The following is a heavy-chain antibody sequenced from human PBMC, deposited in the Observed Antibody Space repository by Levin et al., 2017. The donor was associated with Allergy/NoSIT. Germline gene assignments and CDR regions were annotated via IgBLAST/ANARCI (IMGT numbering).Heavy chain of an antibody. D-gene: IGHD3-16*01. CDR1: GFTFSSYP. CDR2: ISNDGGST. J-gene: IGHJ4*02. Sequence: GESLKISCSASGFTFSSYPMHWVRQAPGKGLEYISAISNDGGSTYYADSVKGRFTISRDNSKNTLYLQMSSLRAEDTAVYHCVRPLGGRAAGIDSWGQGTLVTVSS. CDR3: VRPLGGRAAGIDS. V-gene: IGHV3-64D*08.